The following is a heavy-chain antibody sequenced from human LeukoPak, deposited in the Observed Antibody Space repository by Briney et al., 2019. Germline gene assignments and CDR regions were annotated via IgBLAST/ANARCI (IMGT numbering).Heavy chain of an antibody. CDR2: ISSSSSYI. CDR1: GFTFSSYS. V-gene: IGHV3-21*01. Sequence: KSGGSLRLSCAASGFTFSSYSMNWVRQAPGKGLEWVSSISSSSSYIYYADSVKGRFTISRDNAKNSLYLQMNSLRAEDTAVYYCAAPTGYYFYMDVWGKGTTVTVSS. J-gene: IGHJ6*03. CDR3: AAPTGYYFYMDV.